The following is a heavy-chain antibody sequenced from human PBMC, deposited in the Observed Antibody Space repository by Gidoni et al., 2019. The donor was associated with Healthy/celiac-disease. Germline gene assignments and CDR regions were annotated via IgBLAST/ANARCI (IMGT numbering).Heavy chain of an antibody. CDR1: GGTFSRYA. D-gene: IGHD3-22*01. CDR2: IIPIFGTA. J-gene: IGHJ6*02. Sequence: QVQLVQSGAEVKKPGSSVKVPCKASGGTFSRYAISWARQAPGQGLEWMGGIIPIFGTANYAQKFQGRVTITADESTSTAYMELSSLRSEDTAVYYCARGDNDYYDSSGYYIYYGMDVWGQGTTVTVSS. CDR3: ARGDNDYYDSSGYYIYYGMDV. V-gene: IGHV1-69*01.